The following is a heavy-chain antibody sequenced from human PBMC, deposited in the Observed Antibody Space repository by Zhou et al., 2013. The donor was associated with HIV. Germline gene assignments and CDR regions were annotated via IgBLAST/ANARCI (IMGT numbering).Heavy chain of an antibody. Sequence: QVQLVQSGAEVKKPGASVSVSCKAFGYTFSNYYMHWVRQAPGQGLEWMGIINPKDGGLNYAQKFMDRVTLTSDTSTSTFYMELRRLTSEDTAIYYCARDHSSTAWDRMYWWLDPWGQGTLVTVSS. CDR1: GYTFSNYY. D-gene: IGHD1-26*01. V-gene: IGHV1-46*01. CDR2: INPKDGGL. J-gene: IGHJ5*02. CDR3: ARDHSSTAWDRMYWWLDP.